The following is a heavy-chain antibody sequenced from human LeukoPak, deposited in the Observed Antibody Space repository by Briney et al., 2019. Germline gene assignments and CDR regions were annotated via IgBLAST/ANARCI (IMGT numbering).Heavy chain of an antibody. J-gene: IGHJ6*03. CDR3: ARGALMSMWGRYGSGSYQDYYYYYMDV. CDR1: GYTFTSYG. Sequence: ASVKVSCKASGYTFTSYGISWVRQAPGQGLEWMGWISAYNGNTNYAQKLPGRVTMTTDTSTSTAYMELRSLRSDDTAVYYCARGALMSMWGRYGSGSYQDYYYYYMDVWGKGTTVTISS. CDR2: ISAYNGNT. D-gene: IGHD3-10*01. V-gene: IGHV1-18*01.